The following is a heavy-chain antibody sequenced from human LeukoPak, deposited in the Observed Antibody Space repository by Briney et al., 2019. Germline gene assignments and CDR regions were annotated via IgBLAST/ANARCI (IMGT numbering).Heavy chain of an antibody. CDR3: AKGPDYYGSSGYYWRDYYGMDV. V-gene: IGHV3-23*01. D-gene: IGHD3-22*01. J-gene: IGHJ6*02. Sequence: GGSLRLSCAASGFTFSSYAMSWVRQAPGKGLEWVSAISGSGGSTYYADSVKGRFTISRDNSKNTLYLQMNSLRAEDTAVYYCAKGPDYYGSSGYYWRDYYGMDVWGQGTMVTVSS. CDR2: ISGSGGST. CDR1: GFTFSSYA.